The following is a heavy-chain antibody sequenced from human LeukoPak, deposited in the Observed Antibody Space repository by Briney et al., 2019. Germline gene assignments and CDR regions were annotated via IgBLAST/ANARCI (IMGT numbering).Heavy chain of an antibody. D-gene: IGHD3/OR15-3a*01. Sequence: SETLSLTCTVSGGSISSYYWSWIRQPPGKGLEWIGYIYYSGSTNYNASLKSQVSISIDTSKNQFSLRLTSVTAADTAVYYCARQTGSGLFILPGGQGTLVTVSS. CDR1: GGSISSYY. CDR2: IYYSGST. V-gene: IGHV4-59*08. CDR3: ARQTGSGLFILP. J-gene: IGHJ4*02.